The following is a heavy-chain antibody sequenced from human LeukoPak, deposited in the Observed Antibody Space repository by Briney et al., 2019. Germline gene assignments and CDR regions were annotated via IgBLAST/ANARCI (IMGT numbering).Heavy chain of an antibody. CDR1: GGSFSGYY. V-gene: IGHV4-34*01. J-gene: IGHJ4*02. CDR2: INHSGST. CDR3: AGGRLYSSSWYFLTVTTFDY. D-gene: IGHD6-13*01. Sequence: SETLSLTCAVYGGSFSGYYWSWIRQPPGKGLEWIGEINHSGSTNYNPSLKSRVTISVDTSKNQFSLKLSSVTAADTAVYYCAGGRLYSSSWYFLTVTTFDYWGQGTLVTVSS.